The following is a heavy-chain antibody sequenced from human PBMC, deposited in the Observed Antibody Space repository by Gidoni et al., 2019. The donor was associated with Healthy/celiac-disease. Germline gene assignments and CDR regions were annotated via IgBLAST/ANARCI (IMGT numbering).Heavy chain of an antibody. J-gene: IGHJ4*02. CDR3: ARDPIYYGSGSYYNG. V-gene: IGHV1-3*01. CDR2: MNAGNGNT. Sequence: QVQLVQSGAEVKKPGSSVKVSSRASGYTFRSYAMHWLPQAPGQRLEWMGWMNAGNGNTKYSQKFQGRVTITRDTSASTAYMELSSLRSEDTAVYYSARDPIYYGSGSYYNGWGQGTLVTVSS. D-gene: IGHD3-10*01. CDR1: GYTFRSYA.